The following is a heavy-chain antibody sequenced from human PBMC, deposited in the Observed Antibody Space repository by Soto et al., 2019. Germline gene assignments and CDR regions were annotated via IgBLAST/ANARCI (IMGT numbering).Heavy chain of an antibody. Sequence: QVQLQESGPGLVKPSETLSLTCTVSGGSIKSYYWSWIRQPPGKELEWIGSIFYSGSTNYNPSLKSRVTIAVDTSKNLFSLKVTSVTAADTAVYYCARSGIAVGRNWFDPWGQGTLVTVSS. CDR2: IFYSGST. D-gene: IGHD6-19*01. J-gene: IGHJ5*02. V-gene: IGHV4-59*01. CDR1: GGSIKSYY. CDR3: ARSGIAVGRNWFDP.